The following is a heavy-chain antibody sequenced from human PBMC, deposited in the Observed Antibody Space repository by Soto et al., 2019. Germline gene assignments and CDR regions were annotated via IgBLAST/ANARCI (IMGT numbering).Heavy chain of an antibody. CDR2: IYYSGST. Sequence: SEALSLTCTVSGGSIISYYWSWILQPPGKGLEWIGYIYYSGSTNYNPSLKSRVTISVDTSKNQFSLKLSSVTAADTAVYYCASAFGSSGYRWGQGTLVTVSS. V-gene: IGHV4-59*08. CDR1: GGSIISYY. D-gene: IGHD3-22*01. CDR3: ASAFGSSGYR. J-gene: IGHJ4*02.